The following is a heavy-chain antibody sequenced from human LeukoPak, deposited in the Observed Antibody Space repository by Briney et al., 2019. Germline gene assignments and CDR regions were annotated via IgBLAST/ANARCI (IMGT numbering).Heavy chain of an antibody. V-gene: IGHV1-69*08. Sequence: SVKVSCKASGGTFSSYNFIWVRQAPGQGLEWMGGIIPMQGTPNYAQKFQDRVTISADKSTSTAYMELSSLRSEDTAVYYCAREIMTGAPADAFDIWGQGTMVTVSS. CDR1: GGTFSSYN. CDR3: AREIMTGAPADAFDI. D-gene: IGHD3-9*01. J-gene: IGHJ3*02. CDR2: IIPMQGTP.